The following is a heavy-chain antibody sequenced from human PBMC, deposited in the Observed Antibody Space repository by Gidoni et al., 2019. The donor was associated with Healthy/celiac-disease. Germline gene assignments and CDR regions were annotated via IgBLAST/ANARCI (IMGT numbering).Heavy chain of an antibody. CDR3: ARVGEGSLYSYYFDY. V-gene: IGHV1-69*01. Sequence: QVQLVQSGAEVKKPGSSVKVSCKASGGTFSSYAISRVRQAPGQGLEWMGGIIPIFGTANYAQKFQGRVTITADESTSTAYMELSSLRSEDTAVYYCARVGEGSLYSYYFDYWGQGTLVTVSS. J-gene: IGHJ4*02. CDR2: IIPIFGTA. D-gene: IGHD2-2*02. CDR1: GGTFSSYA.